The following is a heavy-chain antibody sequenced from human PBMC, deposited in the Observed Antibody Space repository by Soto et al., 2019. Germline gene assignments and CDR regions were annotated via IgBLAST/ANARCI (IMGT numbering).Heavy chain of an antibody. CDR1: GGSISSGDYY. V-gene: IGHV4-30-4*01. CDR3: ARGGGMGVVIPFDS. Sequence: PSETLSLTCTVSGGSISSGDYYRSWIRQPPGKGLEWIGYIYYSGSTYYNPSLKSRVAISVDTSKKQFSLKLSSVTAADTAVYYWARGGGMGVVIPFDSWGQGTRITVSS. D-gene: IGHD3-3*01. CDR2: IYYSGST. J-gene: IGHJ4*02.